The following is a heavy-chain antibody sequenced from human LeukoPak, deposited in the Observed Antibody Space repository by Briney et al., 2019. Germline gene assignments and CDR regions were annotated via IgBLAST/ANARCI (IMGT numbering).Heavy chain of an antibody. V-gene: IGHV3-23*01. D-gene: IGHD3-10*01. CDR1: GVTLSNYA. CDR2: ISSSGSGGNT. J-gene: IGHJ4*02. Sequence: PGGSLRLSCVASGVTLSNYAMSWARQAPGKGLEWVSGISSSGSGGNTYYADSVKGRFTISRDNAKNSLYLQMNSLRAEDTAVYYCARDLWFGELQADYWGQGTLVTVSS. CDR3: ARDLWFGELQADY.